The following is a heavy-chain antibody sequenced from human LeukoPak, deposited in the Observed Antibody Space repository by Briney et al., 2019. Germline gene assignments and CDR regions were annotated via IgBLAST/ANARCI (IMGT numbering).Heavy chain of an antibody. CDR3: VKQSSDTRAFDI. D-gene: IGHD3-22*01. Sequence: GGSLRLSCVASGFTFSTYAMTWIRQAPGKGLEWVSTITGSGITTYIADSVRGRFTISRDNSKNTLYLQMNNLGAEDTAIYYCVKQSSDTRAFDIWGQGTMVTVSS. CDR2: ITGSGITT. CDR1: GFTFSTYA. V-gene: IGHV3-23*01. J-gene: IGHJ3*02.